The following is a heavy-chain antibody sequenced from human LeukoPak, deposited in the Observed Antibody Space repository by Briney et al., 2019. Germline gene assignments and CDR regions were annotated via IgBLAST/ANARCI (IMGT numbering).Heavy chain of an antibody. CDR2: IYHSGST. V-gene: IGHV4-4*02. CDR1: GGSISSSNW. Sequence: ETLSLTCAVSGGSISSSNWWSWVRQPPGKGLEWIGEIYHSGSTNYNPSLKSRVTISVDKSKNQFSLKLSSVTAADTAVYYCARGRYSGYDYVPNFDYWGQGTLVTVSS. D-gene: IGHD5-12*01. CDR3: ARGRYSGYDYVPNFDY. J-gene: IGHJ4*02.